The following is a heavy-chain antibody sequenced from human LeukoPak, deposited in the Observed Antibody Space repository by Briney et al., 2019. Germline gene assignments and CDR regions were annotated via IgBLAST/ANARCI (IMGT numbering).Heavy chain of an antibody. CDR1: GFTLNRYG. J-gene: IGHJ4*02. CDR3: EKEKQDCSLGRCYSSLYDS. CDR2: IRYDGSNQ. Sequence: PGLSLRLSCAAPGFTLNRYGMHSFHNAPGKGPDGGAFIRYDGSNQYYGDSVKSRFTICRDKSNNILYLQMNILRPNYTGGHVCEKEKQDCSLGRCYSSLYDSCGKGPLVTVSS. V-gene: IGHV3-30*02. D-gene: IGHD2-15*01.